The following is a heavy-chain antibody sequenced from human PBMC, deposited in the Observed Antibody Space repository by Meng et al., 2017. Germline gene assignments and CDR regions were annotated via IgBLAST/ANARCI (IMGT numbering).Heavy chain of an antibody. CDR2: IKQDGSEK. CDR1: GFIFSSYW. V-gene: IGHV3-7*01. Sequence: GESLKISCAASGFIFSSYWMSWVRQAPGKGLEWVANIKQDGSEKYYVDSVKGRFTISRDNAKNSLYLQMNSLRAEDAAVYYCARVPAVAGYDAFDIWGQGTMVTVSS. CDR3: ARVPAVAGYDAFDI. J-gene: IGHJ3*02. D-gene: IGHD6-19*01.